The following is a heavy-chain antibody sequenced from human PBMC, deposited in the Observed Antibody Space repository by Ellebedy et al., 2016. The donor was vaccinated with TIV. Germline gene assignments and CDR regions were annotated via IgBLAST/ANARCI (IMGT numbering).Heavy chain of an antibody. CDR2: INHSGST. J-gene: IGHJ4*02. Sequence: SETLSLTCAVYGGSLSGYYWSWIRQPPGKGLEWIGEINHSGSTNYNSSLKSRVTISLDTSKNQFSLKLSSVTAADTAVYYCSRGVTDQNWGQGTLVTVSS. CDR3: SRGVTDQN. D-gene: IGHD2-21*02. V-gene: IGHV4-34*01. CDR1: GGSLSGYY.